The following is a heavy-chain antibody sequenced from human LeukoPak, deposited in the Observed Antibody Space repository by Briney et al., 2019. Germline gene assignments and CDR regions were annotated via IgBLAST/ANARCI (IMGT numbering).Heavy chain of an antibody. V-gene: IGHV3-73*01. J-gene: IGHJ4*02. D-gene: IGHD3/OR15-3a*01. Sequence: GGSLRLSCAASGFTFSASAMHWVRQASGKGLEWVGRIRSKANSYATAYAASVKGRFTISRDDSKNTAYLQMNSLKTEDTAVYYFTRMALSGTGSFDYWGQGTLVTVSS. CDR1: GFTFSASA. CDR2: IRSKANSYAT. CDR3: TRMALSGTGSFDY.